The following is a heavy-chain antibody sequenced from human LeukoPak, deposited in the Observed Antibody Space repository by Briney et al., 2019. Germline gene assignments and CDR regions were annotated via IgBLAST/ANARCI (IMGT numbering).Heavy chain of an antibody. D-gene: IGHD6-19*01. V-gene: IGHV3-20*04. CDR1: GFTFDDHG. CDR2: INCDGGST. Sequence: PGGSLRLSCAASGFTFDDHGMSWVRQGPGQGLEWVSGINCDGGSTGYADSVKRRSTISRDNAKSSLYLQMNSRRGEDAGLYYCTAGDSNGWFFDYGGQGTLVTVSS. CDR3: TAGDSNGWFFDY. J-gene: IGHJ4*02.